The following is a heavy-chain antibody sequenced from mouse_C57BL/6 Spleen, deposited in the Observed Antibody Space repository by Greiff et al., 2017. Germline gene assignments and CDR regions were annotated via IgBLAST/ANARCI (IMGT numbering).Heavy chain of an antibody. Sequence: VQLQQSDAELVKPGASVKISCKVSGYTFTDHTIHWMKQRPEQGLEWIGYIYPRDGSTKYNEKFKSKATLTVDKPSSTAYMQLSSLTSEDSAVYYCARFITTVVATYYYAMDYWGQGTSVTVSS. D-gene: IGHD1-1*01. V-gene: IGHV1-78*01. CDR1: GYTFTDHT. CDR2: IYPRDGST. CDR3: ARFITTVVATYYYAMDY. J-gene: IGHJ4*01.